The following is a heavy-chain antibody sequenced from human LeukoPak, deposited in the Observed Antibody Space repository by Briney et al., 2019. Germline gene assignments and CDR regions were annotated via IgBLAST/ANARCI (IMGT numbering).Heavy chain of an antibody. Sequence: VASVKVSCKASGYTFTGYYMHWVRQAPGQGLEWMGWINPNSGGTNYAQKFQGRVTMTRGTSISTAYMELSRLRSDDTAVYYCARPYYDSTQWFDPWGQGTLVTVSS. V-gene: IGHV1-2*02. D-gene: IGHD3-22*01. CDR3: ARPYYDSTQWFDP. CDR1: GYTFTGYY. J-gene: IGHJ5*02. CDR2: INPNSGGT.